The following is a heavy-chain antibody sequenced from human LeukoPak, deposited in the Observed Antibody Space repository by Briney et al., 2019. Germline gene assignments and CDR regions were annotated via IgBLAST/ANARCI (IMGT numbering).Heavy chain of an antibody. Sequence: ASVKVSCKASGYTFTSYGISWVRQAPGQGLEGVGVINPTGTSTLYAQNFQGRVTLTRDMSTTTDYMELRSLTSEDTAVYYCARDHSVGDIAWWFDPWGQGTLVSVSS. CDR1: GYTFTSYG. D-gene: IGHD3-10*01. CDR2: INPTGTST. J-gene: IGHJ5*02. V-gene: IGHV1-46*01. CDR3: ARDHSVGDIAWWFDP.